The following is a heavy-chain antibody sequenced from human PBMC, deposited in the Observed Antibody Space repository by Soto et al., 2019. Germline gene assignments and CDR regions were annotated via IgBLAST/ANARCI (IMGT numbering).Heavy chain of an antibody. J-gene: IGHJ6*02. Sequence: PAESLKISCRGSGSSFTSYWIGWVRQMPGKGLQRMGIIYPGDSDTKYSPSFQGQVTISADKSISTAYLQWSSLKASDTAVYYCARSSPYIVVRKPTGNQDDYGMDVWGQGTTVTVSS. D-gene: IGHD2-2*01. V-gene: IGHV5-51*01. CDR1: GSSFTSYW. CDR2: IYPGDSDT. CDR3: ARSSPYIVVRKPTGNQDDYGMDV.